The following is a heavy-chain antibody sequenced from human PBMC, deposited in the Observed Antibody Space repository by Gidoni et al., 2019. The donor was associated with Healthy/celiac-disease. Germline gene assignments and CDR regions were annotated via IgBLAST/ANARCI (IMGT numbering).Heavy chain of an antibody. CDR2: IKQSGST. Sequence: QVQLQQWGAGLLKPSETLSLTCAVYGGSFSGYYWSWIRQPPGKGLEWIGEIKQSGSTNYNPSLKSRVTISVDTSKNQFSLKLSSVTAADTAVYYCARGRGGSYWYWGQGTLVTVSS. CDR1: GGSFSGYY. CDR3: ARGRGGSYWY. J-gene: IGHJ4*02. V-gene: IGHV4-34*01. D-gene: IGHD1-26*01.